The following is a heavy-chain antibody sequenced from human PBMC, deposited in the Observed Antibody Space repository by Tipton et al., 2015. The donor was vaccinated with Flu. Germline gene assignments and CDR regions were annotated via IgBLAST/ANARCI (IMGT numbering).Heavy chain of an antibody. Sequence: QVQLMQSGGGVVPPGTSLRLSCAASGFTFSSYGMHWVRQAPGKGLEWVAGIGHYVSNKYYADSVKGRFTISRDNVKNTLYLEMNSLRAEDTAVYFCAKDGGVRYLEWLLLWGQGTLVTVSS. J-gene: IGHJ4*02. D-gene: IGHD3-3*01. CDR1: GFTFSSYG. CDR2: IGHYVSNK. CDR3: AKDGGVRYLEWLLL. V-gene: IGHV3-30*18.